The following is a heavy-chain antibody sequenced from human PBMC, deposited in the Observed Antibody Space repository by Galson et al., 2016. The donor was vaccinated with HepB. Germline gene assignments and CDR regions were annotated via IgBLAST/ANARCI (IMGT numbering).Heavy chain of an antibody. D-gene: IGHD1-26*01. CDR3: ATRLRAPAN. CDR2: ISGSSEAI. CDR1: GFTFSTYA. J-gene: IGHJ4*02. V-gene: IGHV3-23*01. Sequence: SLRLSCAASGFTFSTYAMSWVRQAPGKGLEWVSGISGSSEAIYYADSEKSRFTISRDNSKNALYLQMNSLRAEDTAVYYCATRLRAPANWGQGAQVTVSS.